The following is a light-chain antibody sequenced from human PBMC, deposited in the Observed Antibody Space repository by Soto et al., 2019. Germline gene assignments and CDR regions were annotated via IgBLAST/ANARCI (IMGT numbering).Light chain of an antibody. CDR3: QQYGGSPRVT. CDR1: QSVGSEY. V-gene: IGKV3-20*01. J-gene: IGKJ4*01. CDR2: GAS. Sequence: ENVLKQSPGTLSLSPRERATLSCRASQSVGSEYVAWYQQKPGQAPRLLSYGASSRATGIPDRFSGSGSGTDFTLTISRLEPEDFAVYYRQQYGGSPRVTFGGGTKVEIK.